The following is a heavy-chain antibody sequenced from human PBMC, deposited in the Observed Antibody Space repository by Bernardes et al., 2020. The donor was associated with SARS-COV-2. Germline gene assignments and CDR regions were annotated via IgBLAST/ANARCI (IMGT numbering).Heavy chain of an antibody. CDR2: IYPGVGT. V-gene: IGHV3-53*01. CDR1: GFTVSSNY. Sequence: GGSLRLSCAASGFTVSSNYMSWVRQAPGKGLDWVSYIYPGVGTYYTDSVKGRVRISRDNSKNTLFLQMSILRVVDTAVYYCARLLYVDYHDYWGQGTLVTVSS. J-gene: IGHJ4*02. D-gene: IGHD2-8*01. CDR3: ARLLYVDYHDY.